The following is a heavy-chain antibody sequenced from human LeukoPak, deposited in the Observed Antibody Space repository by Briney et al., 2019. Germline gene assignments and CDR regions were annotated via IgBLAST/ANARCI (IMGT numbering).Heavy chain of an antibody. Sequence: PGKSLRLSCAASGFTFSRYGMHWVRQAPGKGLEWVAVISYDGTNKYYADSVKGRFTISRDKSKNTLYLEMDSLRPEDTAVYYCAKEVGIAVAGLGEGFDYWGQGTLVTVSS. D-gene: IGHD6-19*01. CDR3: AKEVGIAVAGLGEGFDY. CDR2: ISYDGTNK. V-gene: IGHV3-30*18. CDR1: GFTFSRYG. J-gene: IGHJ4*02.